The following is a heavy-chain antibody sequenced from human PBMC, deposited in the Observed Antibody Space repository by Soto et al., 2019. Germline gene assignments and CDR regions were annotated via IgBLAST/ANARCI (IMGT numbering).Heavy chain of an antibody. CDR1: GFTFSSYA. J-gene: IGHJ4*02. CDR2: ISGSGGST. D-gene: IGHD6-19*01. V-gene: IGHV3-23*01. Sequence: EVQLLESGGGLVQPGGSLRLSCAASGFTFSSYAMSWVRQAPGKGVEWVSAISGSGGSTYYADSVKGRFTISRDNSKNTLYLQMNSLRAEDTAVYYCANAPGLQWPFDYWGQGTLVTVSS. CDR3: ANAPGLQWPFDY.